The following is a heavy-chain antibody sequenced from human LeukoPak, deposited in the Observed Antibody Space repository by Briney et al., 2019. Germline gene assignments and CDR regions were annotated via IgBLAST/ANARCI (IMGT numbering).Heavy chain of an antibody. V-gene: IGHV1-2*02. CDR2: INPNSGGT. Sequence: ASVKVSCKASGYTFTGYYMHWVRQAPGQGLEWMGWINPNSGGTNYAQKFQGRVTITRDTSISTAYMELSRLRSDDPAVYYCASAGGYSYEYNWFDPWGQGTLVTVSS. D-gene: IGHD5-18*01. J-gene: IGHJ5*02. CDR1: GYTFTGYY. CDR3: ASAGGYSYEYNWFDP.